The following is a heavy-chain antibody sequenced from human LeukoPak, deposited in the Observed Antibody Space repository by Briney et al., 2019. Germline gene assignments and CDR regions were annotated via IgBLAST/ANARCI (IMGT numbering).Heavy chain of an antibody. CDR3: ARIGAAGRGSDY. D-gene: IGHD6-13*01. J-gene: IGHJ4*02. V-gene: IGHV3-7*04. CDR1: GFTFSSYW. Sequence: GGSLRLSCEASGFTFSSYWMTWVRQAPGKGLEWVAYIKQDASEQYYVDSLKGRFTISRDNAKNSLYLQMNSLRAEDTAVYYCARIGAAGRGSDYWGQGTLVTVSS. CDR2: IKQDASEQ.